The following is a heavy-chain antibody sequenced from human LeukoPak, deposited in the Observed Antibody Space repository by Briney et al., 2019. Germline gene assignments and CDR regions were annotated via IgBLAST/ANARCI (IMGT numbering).Heavy chain of an antibody. CDR1: GFTFAGYA. D-gene: IGHD2-15*01. CDR3: ARGGGQHHFDY. CDR2: ISGSGGST. Sequence: AGGSLRLSCAASGFTFAGYAMSWVRQAPGKGLEWVSGISGSGGSTFYADSVKGRFTISRDNSKNTLYLQMNSLRAEDTAVYYCARGGGQHHFDYWGQGTLVTVSS. V-gene: IGHV3-23*01. J-gene: IGHJ4*02.